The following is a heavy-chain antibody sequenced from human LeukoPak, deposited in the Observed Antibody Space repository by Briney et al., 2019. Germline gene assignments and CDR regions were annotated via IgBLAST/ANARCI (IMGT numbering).Heavy chain of an antibody. J-gene: IGHJ4*02. Sequence: GGSLRLSCAASGFTFSNAWMSWVRQAPGKGLEWVGRIKSKTDGGTTDYASPVKGRFTISRDDSKNTLYLQMNSLKTEDTGVYYCTTPPPYGVGIDYWGQGTLVTVSS. V-gene: IGHV3-15*01. CDR2: IKSKTDGGTT. CDR3: TTPPPYGVGIDY. D-gene: IGHD4-17*01. CDR1: GFTFSNAW.